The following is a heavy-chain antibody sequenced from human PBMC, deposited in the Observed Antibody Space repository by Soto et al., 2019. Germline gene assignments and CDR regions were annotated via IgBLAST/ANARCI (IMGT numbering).Heavy chain of an antibody. CDR2: IHHSGST. D-gene: IGHD6-13*01. V-gene: IGHV4-4*02. CDR3: AREQGSHPGD. J-gene: IGHJ4*02. CDR1: GLSISSDNW. Sequence: QVQLQESGPGLVRPSGTVSLTCAVSGLSISSDNWWSWVRQPPGKGLEWIGEIHHSGSTNYNPSLKSRVTMSVVPSKDLFSLTLNSVTAADTAFYYCAREQGSHPGDWGQGTLVSVSS.